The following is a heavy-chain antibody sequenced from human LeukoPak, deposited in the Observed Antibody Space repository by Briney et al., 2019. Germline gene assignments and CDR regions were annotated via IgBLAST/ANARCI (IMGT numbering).Heavy chain of an antibody. CDR2: SYYSGTT. Sequence: SETLSLTCTVSGGSISSSSYYWGWIRQPPGKGLEWIGSSYYSGTTYDNPSLKRRVTLSVDTSKKQFSLRLSSVTAADTAVYYCASLEGSGWPYYYYDGMDVWGQGTTVTVSS. V-gene: IGHV4-39*01. D-gene: IGHD6-19*01. CDR1: GGSISSSSYY. CDR3: ASLEGSGWPYYYYDGMDV. J-gene: IGHJ6*02.